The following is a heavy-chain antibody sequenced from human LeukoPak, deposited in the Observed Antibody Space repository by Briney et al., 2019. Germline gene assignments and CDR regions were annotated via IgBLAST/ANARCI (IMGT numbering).Heavy chain of an antibody. CDR3: TRDWILGSLPLAFDV. D-gene: IGHD5-18*01. V-gene: IGHV3-74*01. J-gene: IGHJ3*01. CDR2: ITGDSRTI. Sequence: PGGSLRLSCAASGFTFGTYAMHWVRQAPGEGPVWGSRITGDSRTIFYAGSVKGRFNISRDHAKNTLYLQMNSLRADDTAMYFCTRDWILGSLPLAFDVWGQGTMVTVSS. CDR1: GFTFGTYA.